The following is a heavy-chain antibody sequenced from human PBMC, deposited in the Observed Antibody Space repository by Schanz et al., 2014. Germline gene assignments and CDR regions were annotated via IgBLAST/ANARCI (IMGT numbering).Heavy chain of an antibody. J-gene: IGHJ5*02. Sequence: EEQLVESGGGLVQPGGSLRLSCAASGFTFSSYAMTWVRQAPGMGLEWVSAISGRDGSTYYADSVKGRFTISRDNSKNTLYLQMNSLRAEDTAVYYCARAGYDADNWFDPWGQGTLVTVSS. CDR1: GFTFSSYA. CDR2: ISGRDGST. CDR3: ARAGYDADNWFDP. D-gene: IGHD2-2*01. V-gene: IGHV3-23*04.